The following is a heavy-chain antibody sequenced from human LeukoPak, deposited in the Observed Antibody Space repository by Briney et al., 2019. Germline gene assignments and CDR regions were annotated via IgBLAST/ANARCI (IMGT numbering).Heavy chain of an antibody. D-gene: IGHD3-3*01. CDR3: ARAQYYDFWSGYGVYGMDV. CDR2: INAGNGNT. CDR1: GYTFTSYA. J-gene: IGHJ6*02. Sequence: ASVKVFCKASGYTFTSYAMHWVRQAPGQRLEWMGWINAGNGNTKYSQKFQGRVTITRDTSASTAYMELSSLRSEDTAVYYCARAQYYDFWSGYGVYGMDVWGQGTTVTVSS. V-gene: IGHV1-3*01.